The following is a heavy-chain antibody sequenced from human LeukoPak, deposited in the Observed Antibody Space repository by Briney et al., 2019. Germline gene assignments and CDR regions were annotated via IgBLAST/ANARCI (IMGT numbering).Heavy chain of an antibody. J-gene: IGHJ3*02. CDR3: ARESLPDIVVVVAASGGAFDI. V-gene: IGHV3-30-3*01. CDR2: ISYDGSNK. CDR1: GFTFSSYA. Sequence: GGSLRLSCAASGFTFSSYAMHWVRQAPGKGLKWVAVISYDGSNKYYADSVKGRFTISRDNSKNTLYLQMNSLRAEDTAVYYCARESLPDIVVVVAASGGAFDIWGQGTMVTVSS. D-gene: IGHD2-15*01.